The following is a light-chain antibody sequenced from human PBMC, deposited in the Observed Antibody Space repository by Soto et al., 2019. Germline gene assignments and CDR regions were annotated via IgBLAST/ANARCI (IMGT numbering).Light chain of an antibody. CDR3: QQCGGSPT. CDR2: GAS. V-gene: IGKV3-20*01. CDR1: QSVSSSY. Sequence: ELVMTQSPATLSLSPGARATLSCRASQSVSSSYLSWYQQKPGQAPRLLIYGASSRTTGIPDRFSGSGSGTDFALTISRLEPEDFAMYYCQQCGGSPTFGQGTKVDIK. J-gene: IGKJ1*01.